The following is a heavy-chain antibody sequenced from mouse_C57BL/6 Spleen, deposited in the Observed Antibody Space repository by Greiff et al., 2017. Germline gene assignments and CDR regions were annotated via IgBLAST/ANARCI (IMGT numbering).Heavy chain of an antibody. J-gene: IGHJ2*01. Sequence: EVQLQQSGPVLVKPGASVKMSCKASGYTFTDYYMNWVKQSHGKSLEWIGVINPYNGGTSYNQKFKGKATLTVDKSSSTAYMELNSLTSEDSAVYYCARGAYYSNYDYFDYWGQGTTLTVSS. V-gene: IGHV1-19*01. D-gene: IGHD2-5*01. CDR3: ARGAYYSNYDYFDY. CDR2: INPYNGGT. CDR1: GYTFTDYY.